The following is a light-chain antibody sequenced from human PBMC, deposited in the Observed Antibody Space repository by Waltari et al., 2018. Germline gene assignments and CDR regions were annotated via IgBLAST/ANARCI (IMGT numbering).Light chain of an antibody. Sequence: DIQMTQSPSTLSASIGDRVTITCRASQNVDTWLAWYQQKPGKAPKLLVYKTSTLQSGVPSSFSVSGSGTHFTLTISILQPDDFATYYCQQYNTYWTFGQGP. CDR3: QQYNTYWT. CDR1: QNVDTW. V-gene: IGKV1-5*03. J-gene: IGKJ1*01. CDR2: KTS.